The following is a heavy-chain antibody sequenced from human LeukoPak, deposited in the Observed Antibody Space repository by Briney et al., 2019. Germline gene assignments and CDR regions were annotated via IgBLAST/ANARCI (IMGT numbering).Heavy chain of an antibody. CDR3: AKGGTGSTNRYYYYYMDV. J-gene: IGHJ6*03. V-gene: IGHV3-9*01. D-gene: IGHD3-10*01. Sequence: GGSLRLSCAASGFTFDDYAMHWVRQAPGKGLEWVSGISWNSGSIGYADSVKGRFTISRDNAKNSLYLQMNSLRAEDTAVYYCAKGGTGSTNRYYYYYMDVWGKGTTVTVSS. CDR1: GFTFDDYA. CDR2: ISWNSGSI.